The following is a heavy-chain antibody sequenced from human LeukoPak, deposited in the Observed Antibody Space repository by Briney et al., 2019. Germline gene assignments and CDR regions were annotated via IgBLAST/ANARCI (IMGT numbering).Heavy chain of an antibody. D-gene: IGHD3-16*02. J-gene: IGHJ5*02. CDR2: IYYSGST. CDR1: GGSISSYY. V-gene: IGHV4-59*01. CDR3: ARAYDYVWGSYRSENWFDP. Sequence: PSETLSLTCTVSGGSISSYYWSWIRQPPGKGLGWIGYIYYSGSTNYNPSLKSRVTISVDTSKNQFSLKLSSVTAADTAVYYRARAYDYVWGSYRSENWFDPWGQGTLVTVSS.